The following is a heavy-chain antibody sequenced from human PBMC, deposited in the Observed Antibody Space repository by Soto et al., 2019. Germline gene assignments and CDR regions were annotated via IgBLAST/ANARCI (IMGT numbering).Heavy chain of an antibody. V-gene: IGHV3-30-3*01. CDR3: ARDGPGSSSAPGRF. D-gene: IGHD6-6*01. J-gene: IGHJ4*02. Sequence: QVQLVESGGGVVQPGRSLRLSCAASGFTFSSYAMHWVRQAPGKGLEWVAVISYDGSNKYYADSVKGRFTISRDNSKNTLYLQMNSLRAEDTAVYYCARDGPGSSSAPGRFGGQGTLVTVSS. CDR1: GFTFSSYA. CDR2: ISYDGSNK.